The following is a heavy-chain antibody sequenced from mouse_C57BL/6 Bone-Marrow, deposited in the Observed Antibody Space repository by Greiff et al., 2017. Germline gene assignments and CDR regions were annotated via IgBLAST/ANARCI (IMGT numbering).Heavy chain of an antibody. CDR3: ARHGSAGWYFDV. D-gene: IGHD1-1*01. J-gene: IGHJ1*03. Sequence: QVQLQQSGPGLVQPSQSLSITCTASGFSLTSYGVHWVRQSPGKGLEWLGVIWRGGSTDYNAAFISRLSISKDNSKSQVFFKMNSLQADDTAIYYCARHGSAGWYFDVWGTGTTVTVSS. V-gene: IGHV2-2*01. CDR1: GFSLTSYG. CDR2: IWRGGST.